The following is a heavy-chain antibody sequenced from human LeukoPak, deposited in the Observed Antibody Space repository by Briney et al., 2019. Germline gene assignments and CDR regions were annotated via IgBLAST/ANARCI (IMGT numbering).Heavy chain of an antibody. J-gene: IGHJ5*02. CDR2: IYYSGST. D-gene: IGHD6-19*01. CDR3: ARDAGREGIAVAGYNWFDP. V-gene: IGHV4-59*01. Sequence: SETLSLTCTVSGGSISSYYWSWIRQPPGKGLEWIGYIYYSGSTNYNPSLKSRVTISVDTSKNQFSLKLSSVTAADTAVYYCARDAGREGIAVAGYNWFDPWGQGTLVTVSS. CDR1: GGSISSYY.